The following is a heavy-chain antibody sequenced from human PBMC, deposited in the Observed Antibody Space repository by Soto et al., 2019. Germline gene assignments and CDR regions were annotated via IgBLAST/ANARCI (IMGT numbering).Heavy chain of an antibody. CDR2: IIPIFGTA. Sequence: QVQLVQSGAEVKKPGSSVKVSCKASGGTFSSYAISWVRQAPGQGLEWMGGIIPIFGTANYAQKFQGRVTITADKSTSTAYMELSSLRSEDTAVYYCARVPDIVVVVAAPPGDYYYYGMDVWGQGTTVTVSS. CDR3: ARVPDIVVVVAAPPGDYYYYGMDV. D-gene: IGHD2-15*01. V-gene: IGHV1-69*06. J-gene: IGHJ6*02. CDR1: GGTFSSYA.